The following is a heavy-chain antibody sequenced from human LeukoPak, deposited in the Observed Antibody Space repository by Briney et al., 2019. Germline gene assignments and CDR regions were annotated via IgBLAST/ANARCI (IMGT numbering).Heavy chain of an antibody. CDR3: AKSLPPGRITMVRGIDY. Sequence: GGSLRLSCAASGFTFSSYAMSWVRQAPGKGLEWISAISGSGGSTYYADSVKGRFTTSRDNSKNTLYQQMNSLRAEDTAVYYCAKSLPPGRITMVRGIDYWGQGTLVTVSS. V-gene: IGHV3-23*01. D-gene: IGHD3-10*01. J-gene: IGHJ4*02. CDR1: GFTFSSYA. CDR2: ISGSGGST.